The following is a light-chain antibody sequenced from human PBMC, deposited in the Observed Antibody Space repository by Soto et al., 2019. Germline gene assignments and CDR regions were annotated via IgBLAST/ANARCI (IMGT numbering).Light chain of an antibody. CDR3: QQYNSYKMGFT. CDR1: QSVSGW. V-gene: IGKV1-5*01. Sequence: DIQMTQSPSTLSSSVGDTVTLTCRAIQSVSGWLAWYQQKPGEAPKLLIYDASALPRGVPSRFRGSGSGTEFTLTIDSLQPDDFATYYCQQYNSYKMGFTFGPGTKVDIK. CDR2: DAS. J-gene: IGKJ3*01.